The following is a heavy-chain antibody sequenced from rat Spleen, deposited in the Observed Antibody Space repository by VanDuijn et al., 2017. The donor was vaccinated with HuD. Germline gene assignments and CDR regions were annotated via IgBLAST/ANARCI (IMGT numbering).Heavy chain of an antibody. V-gene: IGHV3-1*01. CDR3: ARYRATIDWYFDF. CDR2: ISYSNST. CDR1: GYSITTHY. Sequence: DVQLQESGPGLVKPSQSLPLTLSVTGYSITTHYWAWIRKFPGNKMEWIGHISYSNSTNYNPSLKSRISITRDTSKNQFFLQLNSVTTEDTATYFCARYRATIDWYFDFWGPGTMVTVSS. D-gene: IGHD1-10*01. J-gene: IGHJ1*01.